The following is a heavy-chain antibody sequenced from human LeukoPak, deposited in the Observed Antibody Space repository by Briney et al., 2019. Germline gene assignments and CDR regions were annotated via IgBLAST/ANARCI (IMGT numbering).Heavy chain of an antibody. CDR2: IIPILGIA. V-gene: IGHV1-69*04. J-gene: IGHJ4*02. Sequence: GASVKVSCKASGGTLSSYAISWVRQAPGQGLEWMGRIIPILGIANYAQKFQGRVTITADKSTSTAYMELSSLRSEDTAVYYCARVNYYGSGGYDYWGQGTLVTVSS. CDR3: ARVNYYGSGGYDY. D-gene: IGHD3-10*01. CDR1: GGTLSSYA.